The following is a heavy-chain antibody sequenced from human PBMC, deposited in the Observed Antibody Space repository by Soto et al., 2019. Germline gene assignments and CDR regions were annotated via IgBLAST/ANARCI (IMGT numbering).Heavy chain of an antibody. J-gene: IGHJ2*01. Sequence: GGSLRLSCAASGFTFDDYAMHWVRQAPGKGLEWVSGISWNSGSIGYADSVKGRFTISRDNAKNSLYLQMNSLRAEDTALYYCAKDFAVELDLPSWYFDLWGRGTLVTVSS. CDR1: GFTFDDYA. D-gene: IGHD1-1*01. V-gene: IGHV3-9*01. CDR3: AKDFAVELDLPSWYFDL. CDR2: ISWNSGSI.